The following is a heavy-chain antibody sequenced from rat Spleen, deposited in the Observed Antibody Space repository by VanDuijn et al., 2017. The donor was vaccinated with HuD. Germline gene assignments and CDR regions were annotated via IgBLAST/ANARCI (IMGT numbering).Heavy chain of an antibody. CDR1: VYSITSSY. Sequence: EVQLQESGPGLVKPSQSLSLTCSVTVYSITSSYRWSWIRKFPGSKLEWIGHISYSGSTSYNPSLKSRISITRDTSKNQFFLQLNSVTTEDTATYYCARSGGGYDFDYWGQGVMVTVSS. CDR3: ARSGGGYDFDY. V-gene: IGHV3-1*01. J-gene: IGHJ2*01. D-gene: IGHD1-11*01. CDR2: ISYSGST.